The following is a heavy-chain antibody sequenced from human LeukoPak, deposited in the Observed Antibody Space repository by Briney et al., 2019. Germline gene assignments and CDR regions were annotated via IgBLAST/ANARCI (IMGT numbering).Heavy chain of an antibody. J-gene: IGHJ4*02. D-gene: IGHD3-10*01. CDR1: GFTFSSYA. Sequence: GGSLRLSCAASGFTFSSYAMYWVRQAPGKGLEWVAVISYDGSNKYYADSVKGRFTISRDNSKNTLYLQMNSLRAEDTAVYYCARGRGRYYFDYWGQGTLVTVSS. V-gene: IGHV3-30-3*01. CDR2: ISYDGSNK. CDR3: ARGRGRYYFDY.